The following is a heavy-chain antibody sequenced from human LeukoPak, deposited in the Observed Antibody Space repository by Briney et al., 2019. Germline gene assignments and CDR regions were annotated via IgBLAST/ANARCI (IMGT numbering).Heavy chain of an antibody. V-gene: IGHV1-18*01. CDR3: ARVTSVGGSGSYYNWFDP. Sequence: ASVKVSCKASGYTFTSYGISWVRQAPGQGLEWMGWISAYNGNTNYAQKLQGRVPMTTDTSTSTAYMELRSLRSDDTAMYYCARVTSVGGSGSYYNWFDPWGQGTLVTVSS. J-gene: IGHJ5*02. CDR2: ISAYNGNT. CDR1: GYTFTSYG. D-gene: IGHD3-10*01.